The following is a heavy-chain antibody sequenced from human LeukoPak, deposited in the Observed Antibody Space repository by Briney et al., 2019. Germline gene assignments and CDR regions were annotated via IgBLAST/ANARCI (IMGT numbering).Heavy chain of an antibody. CDR3: ARGRRDSRGGYYYYYMDV. CDR1: GGSISSYY. J-gene: IGHJ6*03. CDR2: IYYSGST. Sequence: SETLSLTCTVSGGSISSYYWSWIRQPPGKGLEWIGYIYYSGSTNYNPSLKSRVTISVDTSKNQFSLKLSSVTAADTAVYYCARGRRDSRGGYYYYYMDVWGKGTTVTISS. D-gene: IGHD3-22*01. V-gene: IGHV4-59*01.